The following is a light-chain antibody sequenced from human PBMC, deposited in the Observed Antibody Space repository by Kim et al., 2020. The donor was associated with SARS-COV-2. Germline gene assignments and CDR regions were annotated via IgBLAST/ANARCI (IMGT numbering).Light chain of an antibody. CDR3: QQSYSTPRT. J-gene: IGKJ1*01. CDR2: GAS. CDR1: QTISSY. Sequence: DIQMTQSPSSLSASVGDRVTITCRASQTISSYLNWYQQKPGKAPNLLIYGASSLQSGVPSRFSGSGSGTDFTLTISSLQPEDSATYYCQQSYSTPRTFGQGTKVEIK. V-gene: IGKV1-39*01.